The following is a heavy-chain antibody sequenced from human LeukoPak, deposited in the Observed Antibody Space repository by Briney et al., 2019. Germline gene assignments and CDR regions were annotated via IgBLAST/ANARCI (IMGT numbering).Heavy chain of an antibody. CDR1: GGSISSGSYY. CDR3: ARTIFGDLDY. D-gene: IGHD3-3*01. CDR2: IYTSGST. J-gene: IGHJ4*02. Sequence: PSETLSLTCTVSGGSISSGSYYWSWIRQPAGKGLEWIGRIYTSGSTNYNPSLKSRVTISVDTSKNQFSLKLSSVTAADTAVYYCARTIFGDLDYWGQGTLVTVSS. V-gene: IGHV4-61*02.